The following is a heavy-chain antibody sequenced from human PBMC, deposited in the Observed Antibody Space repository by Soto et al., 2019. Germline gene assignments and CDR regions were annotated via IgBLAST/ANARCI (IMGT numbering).Heavy chain of an antibody. CDR3: ARASCFRPSGSYYFDS. CDR2: VYSNGNT. Sequence: SETLSLTCTVSDDSLTTNKYAWTWLRQNPEKGLEWFGYVYSNGNTRSSPSLQSRVSMSVDTSKSPFSLRLCSVTAADTAVYFCARASCFRPSGSYYFDSWGQGTLDTVSS. J-gene: IGHJ4*02. V-gene: IGHV4-31*03. D-gene: IGHD3-10*01. CDR1: DDSLTTNKYA.